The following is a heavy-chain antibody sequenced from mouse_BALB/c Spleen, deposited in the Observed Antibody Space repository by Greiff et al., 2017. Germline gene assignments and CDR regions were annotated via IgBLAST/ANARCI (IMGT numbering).Heavy chain of an antibody. CDR2: IYPGDGDT. V-gene: IGHV1-80*01. J-gene: IGHJ2*01. Sequence: QVQLQQSGAELVRPGSSVKISCKASGYAFSSYWMNWVKQRPGQGLEWIGQIYPGDGDTNYNGKFKGKATLTADKSSSTAYMQLSSLTSEDSAVYFCAREGDGNPFDYWGQGTTLTVSS. CDR3: AREGDGNPFDY. CDR1: GYAFSSYW. D-gene: IGHD2-1*01.